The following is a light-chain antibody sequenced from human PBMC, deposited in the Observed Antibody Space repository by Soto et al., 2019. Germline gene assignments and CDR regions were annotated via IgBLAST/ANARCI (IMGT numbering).Light chain of an antibody. CDR3: QQYDTSST. J-gene: IGKJ1*01. V-gene: IGKV1-5*03. Sequence: DIQMTQFPSTLSASVGDRVTITCRASQSISTWLAWYQQKQGKAPNLLIYKAASLESGVPSRFSGSGCGKLFTITISSLQPDDLATYYCQQYDTSSTFGQGTKVEIK. CDR2: KAA. CDR1: QSISTW.